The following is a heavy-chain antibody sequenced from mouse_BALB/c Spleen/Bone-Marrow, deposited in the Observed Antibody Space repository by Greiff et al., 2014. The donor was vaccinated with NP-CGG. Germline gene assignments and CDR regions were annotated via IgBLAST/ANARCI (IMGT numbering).Heavy chain of an antibody. J-gene: IGHJ4*01. CDR3: ARWDYGDYAMDY. CDR1: GNSITSDYA. CDR2: ISYSSST. Sequence: VQLQQPGPGLVKPSQSLSLTCTVTGNSITSDYAWNWIRQFQGNKLEWMGYISYSSSTNYNPSLKSRISIIRDTSKNQFFLQLNSVTAEDTATYYCARWDYGDYAMDYWGQGTSVTVSS. D-gene: IGHD1-2*01. V-gene: IGHV3-2*02.